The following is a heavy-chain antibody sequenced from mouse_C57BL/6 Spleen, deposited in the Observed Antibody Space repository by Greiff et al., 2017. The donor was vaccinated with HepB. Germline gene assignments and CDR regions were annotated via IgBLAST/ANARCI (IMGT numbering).Heavy chain of an antibody. CDR2: IYPSDSET. V-gene: IGHV1-61*01. J-gene: IGHJ4*01. CDR1: GYTFTSYW. Sequence: QVQLQQPGAELVRPGSSVKLSCKASGYTFTSYWMDWVKQRPGQGLEWIGNIYPSDSETHYNQKFKDKATLTVDKSSSTAYMQLSSLTSEDSAVYYCARSPRYGNYVGLYAMDYWGQGTSVTVSS. CDR3: ARSPRYGNYVGLYAMDY. D-gene: IGHD2-1*01.